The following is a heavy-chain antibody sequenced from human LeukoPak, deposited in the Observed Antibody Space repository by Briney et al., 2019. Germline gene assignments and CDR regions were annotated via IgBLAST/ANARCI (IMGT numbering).Heavy chain of an antibody. D-gene: IGHD3-22*01. V-gene: IGHV3-21*01. J-gene: IGHJ4*02. CDR3: ARDRPTPKSSYDSSGYLYYFDY. Sequence: GGSLRLSCAASGFTFSSYSMNWVRQAPGKGLEWVSSISSSSSYIYYADSVKGRFTISRDNAKNSLYLQMNSLRAEDTAVYYCARDRPTPKSSYDSSGYLYYFDYWGQGTLVTVSS. CDR1: GFTFSSYS. CDR2: ISSSSSYI.